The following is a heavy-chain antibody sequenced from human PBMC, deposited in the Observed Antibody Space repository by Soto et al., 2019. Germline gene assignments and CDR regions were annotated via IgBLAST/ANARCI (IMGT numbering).Heavy chain of an antibody. Sequence: SETLSLTCSLSGVSISSYYWISIRQPPGKGLEWIGNIYYSGSTNYNPSLKSRVTISVDTSKNQFSLKLSSVPAADTAVYYCARAGGDLVFDYWGQGTLVTVSS. CDR2: IYYSGST. CDR3: ARAGGDLVFDY. CDR1: GVSISSYY. J-gene: IGHJ4*02. D-gene: IGHD2-15*01. V-gene: IGHV4-59*01.